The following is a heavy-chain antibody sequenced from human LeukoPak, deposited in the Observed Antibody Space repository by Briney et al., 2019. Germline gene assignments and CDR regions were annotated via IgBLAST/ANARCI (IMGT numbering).Heavy chain of an antibody. D-gene: IGHD5-18*01. Sequence: GESLKISCKGSGYSFTSYWIGWVRQMPGKGLEWMEIIYPGDSDTRYSPSFQGQVTISADKSISTAYLQWSSLKASDTAMYYCAGATKIQLWLPNYWGQGTLVTVSS. V-gene: IGHV5-51*01. J-gene: IGHJ4*02. CDR3: AGATKIQLWLPNY. CDR1: GYSFTSYW. CDR2: IYPGDSDT.